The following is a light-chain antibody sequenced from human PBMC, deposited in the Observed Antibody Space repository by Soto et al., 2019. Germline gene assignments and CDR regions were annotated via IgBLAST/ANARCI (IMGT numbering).Light chain of an antibody. Sequence: IVLTKSPATLSLSPWERATLSCRASQSVAYTYLAWFQQKPGQAPRLLIYDASNRATGIPARVSGSGSGTDFTLTISSLEPEDFAVYYCQQYGSSPITFGQGTRLEIK. CDR3: QQYGSSPIT. CDR2: DAS. CDR1: QSVAYTY. J-gene: IGKJ5*01. V-gene: IGKV3-20*01.